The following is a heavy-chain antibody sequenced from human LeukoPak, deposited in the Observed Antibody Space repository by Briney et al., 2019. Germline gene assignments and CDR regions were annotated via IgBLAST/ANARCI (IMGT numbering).Heavy chain of an antibody. D-gene: IGHD2-2*01. V-gene: IGHV1-69*05. CDR1: GGTFSSYA. Sequence: ASVKVSCKASGGTFSSYAISWVRQAPGQGLEWMGGIIPIFGTANYAQKFQGRVTITTDESASTAYMELSSLRSEDTAVYYCARGYCSSTSCYDDYWGQGTLVTVSS. J-gene: IGHJ4*02. CDR3: ARGYCSSTSCYDDY. CDR2: IIPIFGTA.